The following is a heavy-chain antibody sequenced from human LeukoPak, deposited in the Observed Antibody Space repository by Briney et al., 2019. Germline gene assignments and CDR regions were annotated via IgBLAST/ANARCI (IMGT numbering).Heavy chain of an antibody. Sequence: PSETLSLTCTVSGGSISSCYWSWIRQPPGKGLEWIGYIYYSGSTNYNPSLKSRVTISVDTSKNQFSLKLSSVTAADTAVYYCARESIDSSGWYTDYWGQGTLVTVSS. D-gene: IGHD6-19*01. CDR1: GGSISSCY. V-gene: IGHV4-59*01. J-gene: IGHJ4*02. CDR3: ARESIDSSGWYTDY. CDR2: IYYSGST.